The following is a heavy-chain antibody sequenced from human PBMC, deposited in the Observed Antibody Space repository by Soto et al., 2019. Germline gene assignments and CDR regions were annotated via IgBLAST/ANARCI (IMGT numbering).Heavy chain of an antibody. J-gene: IGHJ6*02. V-gene: IGHV3-48*01. CDR2: ISSSSSTI. Sequence: GGSLRLSCVASGFTFKTYSMNWVRQAPGKGLVWVSYISSSSSTIYYTDSVKGRFTISRDNSKNTLYLQMNSLRAEDTAVYYCARELELTYGMDVWGQGTTVTVSS. D-gene: IGHD1-7*01. CDR3: ARELELTYGMDV. CDR1: GFTFKTYS.